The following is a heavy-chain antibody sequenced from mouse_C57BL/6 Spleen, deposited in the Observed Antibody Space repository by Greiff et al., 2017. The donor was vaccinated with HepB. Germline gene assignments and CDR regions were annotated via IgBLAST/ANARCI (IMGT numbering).Heavy chain of an antibody. J-gene: IGHJ4*01. D-gene: IGHD1-1*01. Sequence: QVHVKQPGAELVKPGASVKVSCKASGYTFTSYWMHWVKQRPGQGLEWIGRIHPSDSDTNYNQKFKGKATLTVDKSSSTAYMQLSSLTSEYSAVYYCAIDGTSPGLYYAMDYWGQGTSVTVSS. V-gene: IGHV1-74*01. CDR3: AIDGTSPGLYYAMDY. CDR1: GYTFTSYW. CDR2: IHPSDSDT.